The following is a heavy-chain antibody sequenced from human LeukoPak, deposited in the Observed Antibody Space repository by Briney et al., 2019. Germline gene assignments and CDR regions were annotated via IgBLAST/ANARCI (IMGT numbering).Heavy chain of an antibody. CDR3: ARARIWGSYRLFDY. Sequence: PGGSLRLSCAASGFTFSSYWMSWVRQAPGKGLEWVANIKQDGSEKYYVDSVKGRFTISRDNAKNSLYLQMNSLRVEDTAVYYCARARIWGSYRLFDYWGQGTLVTVSS. D-gene: IGHD3-16*02. CDR2: IKQDGSEK. CDR1: GFTFSSYW. J-gene: IGHJ4*02. V-gene: IGHV3-7*01.